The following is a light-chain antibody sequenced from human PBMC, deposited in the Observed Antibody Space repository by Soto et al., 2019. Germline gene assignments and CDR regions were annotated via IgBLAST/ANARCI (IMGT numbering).Light chain of an antibody. V-gene: IGKV4-1*01. J-gene: IGKJ2*01. CDR1: QSVLYSSYNKNY. CDR2: LAS. CDR3: QQHQIHPPS. Sequence: DIVMTQSPDSLAVSLGERATINCKSSQSVLYSSYNKNYLAWYQQKPGQPPKLLVYLASTRESVFPDRFSDSGSGTDFTPTSNSLQAEDVTVYYTQQHQIHPPSFGHQTKLQIK.